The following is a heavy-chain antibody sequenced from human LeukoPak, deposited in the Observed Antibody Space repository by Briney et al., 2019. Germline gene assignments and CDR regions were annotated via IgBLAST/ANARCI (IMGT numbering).Heavy chain of an antibody. CDR1: GFTFRTSG. CDR3: AKDQGSGSYYPFFDY. CDR2: IRYDGSNK. V-gene: IGHV3-30*02. D-gene: IGHD3-10*01. Sequence: PGGSLRLSCTASGFTFRTSGMHWVRQAPGKGLEWVAFIRYDGSNKYYADSVKGRFTISRDNSKNTLYLQMNSLRAEDTAVYYCAKDQGSGSYYPFFDYWGQGTLVTVSS. J-gene: IGHJ4*02.